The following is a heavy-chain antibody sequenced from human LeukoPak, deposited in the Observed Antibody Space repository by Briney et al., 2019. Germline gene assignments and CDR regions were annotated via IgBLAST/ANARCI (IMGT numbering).Heavy chain of an antibody. CDR1: GYTFTSYG. CDR2: ISAYNGNT. D-gene: IGHD3-3*01. CDR3: ARDFFGPSLFDY. J-gene: IGHJ4*02. Sequence: ASVKVSCKASGYTFTSYGISWVRQAPGQGLEWMGWISAYNGNTNYAQKLQGRVTMTTDTSTSTAYMELRCLRSDDTAVYYCARDFFGPSLFDYWGQGTLVSVSS. V-gene: IGHV1-18*01.